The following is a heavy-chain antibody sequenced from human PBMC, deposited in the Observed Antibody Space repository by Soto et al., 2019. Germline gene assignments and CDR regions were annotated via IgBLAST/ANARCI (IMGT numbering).Heavy chain of an antibody. CDR2: ISYDGSNK. V-gene: IGHV3-30-3*01. J-gene: IGHJ4*02. CDR3: AATIFGVVTESYFDY. CDR1: GFTFSSYA. D-gene: IGHD3-3*01. Sequence: GGSLRRSCAASGFTFSSYAMHWVRQAPGKGLEWVAVISYDGSNKYYADSVKGRFTISRDNSKNTLYLQMNSLRAEDTAVYYCAATIFGVVTESYFDYGGQGTLVTVSS.